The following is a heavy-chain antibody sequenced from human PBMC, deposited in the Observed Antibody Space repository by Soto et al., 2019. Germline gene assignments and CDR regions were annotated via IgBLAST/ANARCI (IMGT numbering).Heavy chain of an antibody. CDR3: AREIDDADAGPTAEFCFDY. Sequence: PGESLKISCKGSGYSFAGHWITWVRQKPGKGLEWMGRIDPSDSQTYYSPSFRGHVTISVTKSITTVFLQWSSLRASDTAMYYCAREIDDADAGPTAEFCFDYWGQGTLVTVSS. D-gene: IGHD1-1*01. J-gene: IGHJ4*02. V-gene: IGHV5-10-1*01. CDR2: IDPSDSQT. CDR1: GYSFAGHW.